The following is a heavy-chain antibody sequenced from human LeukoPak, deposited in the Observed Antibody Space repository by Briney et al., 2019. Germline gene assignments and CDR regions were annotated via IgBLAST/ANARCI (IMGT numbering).Heavy chain of an antibody. J-gene: IGHJ4*02. CDR3: ARSDWGAYYFDY. CDR1: GGTFSSYA. D-gene: IGHD7-27*01. Sequence: SVKVSCKASGGTFSSYAISWVRQAPGQGLEWMGGIIPIFGTANYAQKFQGRVTITADESTSTAYMELSSLRSEDTAVYYCARSDWGAYYFDYWGQGTLVTVSS. CDR2: IIPIFGTA. V-gene: IGHV1-69*13.